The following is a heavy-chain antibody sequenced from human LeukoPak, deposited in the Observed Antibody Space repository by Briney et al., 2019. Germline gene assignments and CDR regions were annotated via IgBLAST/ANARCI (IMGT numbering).Heavy chain of an antibody. CDR1: GYTFTGYY. CDR3: ARGPHWDPHFDY. Sequence: ASVKVSCKASGYTFTGYYMHWVRQAPGQGLEWMGWINPNSGGTNYAQKFLGRVTMTRDTSISTAYMELSRLRSDDTAVYYCARGPHWDPHFDYWGQGTLVSVSS. D-gene: IGHD7-27*01. V-gene: IGHV1-2*02. J-gene: IGHJ4*02. CDR2: INPNSGGT.